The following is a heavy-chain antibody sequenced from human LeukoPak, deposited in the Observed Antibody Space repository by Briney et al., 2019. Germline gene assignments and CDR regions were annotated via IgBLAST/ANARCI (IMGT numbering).Heavy chain of an antibody. Sequence: GGSLRLSCAASGFTFSSYWMHWVRQAPGKGLVWVSRINSDGSSTSYADSVKGRFTISRDNAKNTLYLQMNSLRAEDTAVYYCASYRTYGSGSQRHFDYWGQGTLVAVSS. D-gene: IGHD3-10*01. CDR2: INSDGSST. CDR1: GFTFSSYW. V-gene: IGHV3-74*01. J-gene: IGHJ4*02. CDR3: ASYRTYGSGSQRHFDY.